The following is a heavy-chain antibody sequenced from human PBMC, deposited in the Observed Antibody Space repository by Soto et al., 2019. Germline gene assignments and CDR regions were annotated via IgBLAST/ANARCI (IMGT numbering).Heavy chain of an antibody. Sequence: GGSLRLSNAASGVTFINHGIRWVLQDPGKGLEWVAVIWYDGSNKYYADSVKGRFTISRDNSKNTLYLQMNSLRAEDTAVYYCARGDELTGDLYYFDYWGQGTLVTVSS. D-gene: IGHD7-27*01. V-gene: IGHV3-33*01. J-gene: IGHJ4*02. CDR2: IWYDGSNK. CDR3: ARGDELTGDLYYFDY. CDR1: GVTFINHG.